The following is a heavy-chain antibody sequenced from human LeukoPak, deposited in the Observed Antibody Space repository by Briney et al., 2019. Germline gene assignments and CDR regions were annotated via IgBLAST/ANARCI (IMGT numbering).Heavy chain of an antibody. D-gene: IGHD3-10*01. Sequence: ASVKVSCKASGSPFTSYGISWVRPAPGQGLEWMGWISAYNGNTNYAQKLQGRVTMTTDTSTSTAYMELRSLRSDDTAVYYCARDSPGSGSYAYYYYYGMDVWGKGTTVTVSS. CDR1: GSPFTSYG. CDR2: ISAYNGNT. V-gene: IGHV1-18*04. CDR3: ARDSPGSGSYAYYYYYGMDV. J-gene: IGHJ6*04.